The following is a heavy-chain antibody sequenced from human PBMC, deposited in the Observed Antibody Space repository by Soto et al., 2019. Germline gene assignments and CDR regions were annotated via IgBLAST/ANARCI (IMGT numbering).Heavy chain of an antibody. D-gene: IGHD3-3*01. V-gene: IGHV3-23*01. CDR2: ISGSGGTT. Sequence: PGGSLRLSCTVSGFTFGSHAMSWVRQAPGKGLERVSGISGSGGTTFYADSVKGRFTISRDNSKKTLYLQMNSLRAEDTAVYYCAKTPYDFWSSGQYLFDHWGQGTLVTVSS. J-gene: IGHJ4*02. CDR1: GFTFGSHA. CDR3: AKTPYDFWSSGQYLFDH.